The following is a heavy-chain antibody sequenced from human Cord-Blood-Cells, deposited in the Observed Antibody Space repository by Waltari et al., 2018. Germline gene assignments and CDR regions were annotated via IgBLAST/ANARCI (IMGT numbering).Heavy chain of an antibody. Sequence: EVQLVESGGGLVQPGGSLRLSCAASGFTFSDQYMDWVRQAPGKGLEWVGRTINQANSYTTEYAASVKGRFTISRDDSKNSLYLQMNSLKTEDTAVYYCARSGGSYYYYDGMDVWGQGTTVTVSS. CDR2: TINQANSYTT. CDR1: GFTFSDQY. D-gene: IGHD1-26*01. J-gene: IGHJ6*02. V-gene: IGHV3-72*01. CDR3: ARSGGSYYYYDGMDV.